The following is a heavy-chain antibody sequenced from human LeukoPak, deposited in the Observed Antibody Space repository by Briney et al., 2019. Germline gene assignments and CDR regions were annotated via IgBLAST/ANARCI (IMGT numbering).Heavy chain of an antibody. CDR3: ARDANAAGNYYMVV. CDR2: ISGSGTNT. D-gene: IGHD1-1*01. Sequence: PGGSLRLSCEVSGFTFSHYAMYWVRRAPGKGLEWVSTISGSGTNTYYADSLKGRFAISRDDSKNTAFLQMNSLRADDTALYYCARDANAAGNYYMVVWGKGTMVTVSS. CDR1: GFTFSHYA. J-gene: IGHJ6*03. V-gene: IGHV3-23*01.